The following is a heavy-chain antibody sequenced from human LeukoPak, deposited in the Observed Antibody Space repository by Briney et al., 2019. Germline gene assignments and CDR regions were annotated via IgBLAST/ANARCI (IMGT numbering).Heavy chain of an antibody. CDR2: IWYDGSNK. J-gene: IGHJ4*02. V-gene: IGHV3-33*06. CDR3: AKNRGVTPFYDY. Sequence: PGGSLRLSCAASGFTFSSYGMHWVRQAPGKGLEWVAVIWYDGSNKYYADSVKGRFTISRDNSKNTLYLQMNSLRAEDTAVYYCAKNRGVTPFYDYWGQGTLVTVSS. D-gene: IGHD4-23*01. CDR1: GFTFSSYG.